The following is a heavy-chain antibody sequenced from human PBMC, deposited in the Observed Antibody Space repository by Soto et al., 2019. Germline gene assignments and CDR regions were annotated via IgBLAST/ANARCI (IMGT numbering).Heavy chain of an antibody. J-gene: IGHJ4*02. V-gene: IGHV3-73*01. D-gene: IGHD3-22*01. CDR1: GFTLSGSA. CDR2: IRSKANSYAT. Sequence: SLRLSCAASGFTLSGSAMHWVRQASGKGLEWVGRIRSKANSYATAYAASVKGRFTISRDDSKNTAYLQMNSLKTEDTAVYYCSSRYYYDSSGSNYWGQGTLVTVSS. CDR3: SSRYYYDSSGSNY.